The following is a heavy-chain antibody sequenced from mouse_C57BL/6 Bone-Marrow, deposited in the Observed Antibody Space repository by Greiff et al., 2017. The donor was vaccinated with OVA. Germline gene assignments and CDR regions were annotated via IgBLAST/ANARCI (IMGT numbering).Heavy chain of an antibody. V-gene: IGHV1-81*01. CDR2: IYPRSGNT. CDR3: ANDGYYAWFAY. CDR1: GYTFTSYG. J-gene: IGHJ3*01. D-gene: IGHD2-3*01. Sequence: QVQLKESGAELARPGASVKLSCKASGYTFTSYGISWVKQRTGQGLEWIGEIYPRSGNTYYNEKFKGKATLTADKSSSTAYMELRSLTSEDSAVYFCANDGYYAWFAYWGQGTLVTVSA.